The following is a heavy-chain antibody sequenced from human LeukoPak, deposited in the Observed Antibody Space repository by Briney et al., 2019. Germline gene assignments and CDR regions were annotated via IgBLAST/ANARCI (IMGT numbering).Heavy chain of an antibody. Sequence: PGGSLRLSCATSGMIFNNHWMHWVRQAPGKGLVWVARINKDGRSTTYADSVKGRFTISRDNAKNTLSLQMNSLRAEDTALYYCVRDVRGIGQDYYYMDVWGKGTMVTVSS. D-gene: IGHD3/OR15-3a*01. CDR3: VRDVRGIGQDYYYMDV. CDR2: INKDGRST. V-gene: IGHV3-74*01. CDR1: GMIFNNHW. J-gene: IGHJ6*03.